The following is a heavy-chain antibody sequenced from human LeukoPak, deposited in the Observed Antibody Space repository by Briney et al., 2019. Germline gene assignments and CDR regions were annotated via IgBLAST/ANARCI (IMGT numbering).Heavy chain of an antibody. J-gene: IGHJ3*02. CDR1: GGSISSGDYY. Sequence: SETLSLTCTVSGGSISSGDYYWSWIRQPPGKGLEWIGYIYHSGSTYYNPSLKSRVTISVDRSKNQFSLKLSSVTAADTAVYYCARGWLGSGSYFAFDIWGQGTMVTVSS. V-gene: IGHV4-30-2*01. CDR3: ARGWLGSGSYFAFDI. D-gene: IGHD3-10*01. CDR2: IYHSGST.